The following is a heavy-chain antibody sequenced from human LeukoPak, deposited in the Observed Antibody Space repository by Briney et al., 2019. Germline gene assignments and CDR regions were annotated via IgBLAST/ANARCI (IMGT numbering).Heavy chain of an antibody. D-gene: IGHD6-13*01. J-gene: IGHJ4*02. CDR2: IYYTGST. Sequence: NPSETLSLTCTVSGGTITTNYLSWIRQPPGKGLEWIGYIYYTGSTNYNPSLKSRVTMSVDTSKNQFSLKLTSVTAADTAVYYCTRLDGSRYYFDFWAGDPLVSVSS. V-gene: IGHV4-59*08. CDR1: GGTITTNY. CDR3: TRLDGSRYYFDF.